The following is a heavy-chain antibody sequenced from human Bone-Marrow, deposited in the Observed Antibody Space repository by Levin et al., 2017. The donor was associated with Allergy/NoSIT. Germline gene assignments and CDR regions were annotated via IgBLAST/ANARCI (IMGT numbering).Heavy chain of an antibody. V-gene: IGHV3-9*01. CDR2: ISWNSDII. Sequence: GGSLRLSCAASGFTFDDYAMHWVRQAPGKGLEWVSGISWNSDIIDYADSVKGRFTISRDNAKRSLFLQMNSLRTEDTALYYCGKIMFTRGYRYGLDIWGQGTMVTVSS. CDR1: GFTFDDYA. D-gene: IGHD5-18*01. J-gene: IGHJ3*02. CDR3: GKIMFTRGYRYGLDI.